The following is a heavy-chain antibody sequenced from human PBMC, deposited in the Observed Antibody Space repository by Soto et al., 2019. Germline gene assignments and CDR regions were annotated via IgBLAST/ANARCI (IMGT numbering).Heavy chain of an antibody. CDR3: ARALEAAGTVSVYYYGMDV. CDR1: GFTFSDYY. CDR2: ISSSSSYT. J-gene: IGHJ6*02. D-gene: IGHD6-13*01. Sequence: GALRLSCAASGFTFSDYYMSWIRQAPGKGLEWVSYISSSSSYTNYADSVKGRFTISRDNAKNSLYLQMNSLRAEDTAVYYCARALEAAGTVSVYYYGMDVWGQGTTVTVSS. V-gene: IGHV3-11*06.